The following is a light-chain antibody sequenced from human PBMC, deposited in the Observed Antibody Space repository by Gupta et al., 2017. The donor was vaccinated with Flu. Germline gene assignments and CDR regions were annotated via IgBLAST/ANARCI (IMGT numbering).Light chain of an antibody. Sequence: SSELTQDPAVSVALGQTVRITCQGDSLRRYFASWYQQKPGQAPLLVIYGNINRPSGIPARFSGSSSGTTASLTITGAQAEDEADYYCNSRDSSGNTGVFGTGTKVTVL. CDR2: GNI. CDR1: SLRRYF. J-gene: IGLJ1*01. CDR3: NSRDSSGNTGV. V-gene: IGLV3-19*01.